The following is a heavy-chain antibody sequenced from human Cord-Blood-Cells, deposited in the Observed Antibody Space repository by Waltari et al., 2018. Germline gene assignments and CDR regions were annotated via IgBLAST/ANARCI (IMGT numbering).Heavy chain of an antibody. CDR2: ISPIFGTA. Sequence: QVQLVQSGAEVKKPGSSVKVSCKASGGTFSSYAISWVRQAPGQGLEWMGGISPIFGTANYAQKFQGRVTITADESTSTAYMELSSLRSEDTAVYYCARGLYSSSWYPFQHWGQGTLVTVSS. V-gene: IGHV1-69*01. J-gene: IGHJ1*01. CDR3: ARGLYSSSWYPFQH. D-gene: IGHD6-13*01. CDR1: GGTFSSYA.